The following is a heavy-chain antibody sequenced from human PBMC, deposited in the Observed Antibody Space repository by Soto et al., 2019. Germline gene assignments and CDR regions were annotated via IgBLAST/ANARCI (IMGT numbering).Heavy chain of an antibody. Sequence: PGGSLRLSCAASGFTFSSYAMSWVRQAPGKGLEWVSAISGSGGSTYYADSVKGRFTISRDNSKNTLYLQMNSLRAEDTAVYYCAKDLEYSSSWYYQITFDYWGQGTLVTVSS. V-gene: IGHV3-23*01. CDR3: AKDLEYSSSWYYQITFDY. CDR1: GFTFSSYA. CDR2: ISGSGGST. J-gene: IGHJ4*02. D-gene: IGHD6-13*01.